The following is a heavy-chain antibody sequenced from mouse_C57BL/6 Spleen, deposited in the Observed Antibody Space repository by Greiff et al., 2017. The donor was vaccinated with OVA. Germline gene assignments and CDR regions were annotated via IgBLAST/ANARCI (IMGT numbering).Heavy chain of an antibody. Sequence: VQLKESGAELVKPGASVKISCKASGYAFSSYWMNWVKQRPGKGLEWIGQIYPGDGDTNYNGKFKGKATLTADKSSSTAYMQLSSLTSEDSAVYFCARGGSNYEDYYAMDYWGQGTSVTVSS. J-gene: IGHJ4*01. D-gene: IGHD2-5*01. CDR2: IYPGDGDT. CDR3: ARGGSNYEDYYAMDY. V-gene: IGHV1-80*01. CDR1: GYAFSSYW.